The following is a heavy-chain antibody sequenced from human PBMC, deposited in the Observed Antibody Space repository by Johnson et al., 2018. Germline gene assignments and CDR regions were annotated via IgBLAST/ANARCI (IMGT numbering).Heavy chain of an antibody. Sequence: QVQLVQSGGGVVQPGRSLRLSCAASGFIFSSYGMHWVRQAPGKGLEWVAVISYDGSNKYYAYSVKGRFTISRDNSKNTRYLQMNNLRAEDTAVYYCAKRRPCYYGSEDCQHWGQGTLVTGSS. CDR2: ISYDGSNK. CDR3: AKRRPCYYGSEDCQH. CDR1: GFIFSSYG. V-gene: IGHV3-30*18. J-gene: IGHJ1*01. D-gene: IGHD3-10*01.